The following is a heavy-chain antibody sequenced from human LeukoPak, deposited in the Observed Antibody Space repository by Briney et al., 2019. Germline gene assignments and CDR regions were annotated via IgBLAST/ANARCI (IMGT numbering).Heavy chain of an antibody. D-gene: IGHD1/OR15-1a*01. J-gene: IGHJ4*02. Sequence: GSLRLSCAASGFTFSSYSMSWVRQAPRKGLEGVSFISGSGGSTYYADSVKGRFTISRDNSKNTLYLQVNSLRAEDTAVYYCAKDARTSWYFDYWGQGTLVTVSS. CDR2: ISGSGGST. CDR1: GFTFSSYS. CDR3: AKDARTSWYFDY. V-gene: IGHV3-23*01.